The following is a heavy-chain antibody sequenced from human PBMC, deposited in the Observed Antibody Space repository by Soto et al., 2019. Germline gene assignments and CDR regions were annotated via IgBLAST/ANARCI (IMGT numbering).Heavy chain of an antibody. D-gene: IGHD2-21*02. Sequence: QVQLQQWGAGLLKPSETLSLTCAVYGGFVSSGSYYWSWIRQPPEKGLEWIGEMSHSGGTHFNPSLKSRVIISVATSKNQFSLKMSSLTAADTALYYCARVARGTATTVVDAFDIWGPGTMVTVSS. CDR1: GGFVSSGSYY. CDR2: MSHSGGT. J-gene: IGHJ3*02. CDR3: ARVARGTATTVVDAFDI. V-gene: IGHV4-34*01.